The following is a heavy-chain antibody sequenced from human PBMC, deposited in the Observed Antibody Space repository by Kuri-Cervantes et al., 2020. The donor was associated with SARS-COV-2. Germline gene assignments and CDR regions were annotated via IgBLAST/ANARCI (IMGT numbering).Heavy chain of an antibody. CDR2: IYHSGST. J-gene: IGHJ5*02. D-gene: IGHD3-22*01. CDR1: GGSISSYY. Sequence: GSLRLSCTVSGGSISSYYWSWIRQPPGKGLEWIGYIYHSGSTNCNPSLKSRVTISIDTSKNQFSLKLSSVTAADTAVYYCARHLIRITMIVVVITDNWFDPWGQGTLVTVSS. V-gene: IGHV4-59*08. CDR3: ARHLIRITMIVVVITDNWFDP.